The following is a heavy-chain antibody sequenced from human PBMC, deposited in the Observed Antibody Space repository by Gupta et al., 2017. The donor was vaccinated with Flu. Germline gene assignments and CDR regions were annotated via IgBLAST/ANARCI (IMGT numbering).Heavy chain of an antibody. V-gene: IGHV4-34*01. J-gene: IGHJ3*02. CDR2: INHSGST. CDR3: ARVPTGTSLDAFDI. Sequence: QVQLQQWGAGLLKPSETLSLTCAVYGGSFSGYYWSWIRQPPGKGLEWIGEINHSGSTNYNPSLKSRVTISVDTSKNQFSLKLSSVTAADTAVYYCARVPTGTSLDAFDIWGQGTMVTVSS. D-gene: IGHD1-14*01. CDR1: GGSFSGYY.